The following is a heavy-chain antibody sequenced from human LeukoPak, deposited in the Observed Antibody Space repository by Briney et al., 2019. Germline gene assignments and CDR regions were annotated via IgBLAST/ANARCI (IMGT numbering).Heavy chain of an antibody. Sequence: PGGSLRLSCAASGFTFSSYAMHWVRQAPGKGLKWVAVISYDGSNKYYADSVKGRFTISRDNSKNTLYLQMNSLRAEDTAVYYCARMGAAAGVYNWFDPWGQGTLVTVSS. CDR2: ISYDGSNK. CDR3: ARMGAAAGVYNWFDP. J-gene: IGHJ5*02. D-gene: IGHD6-25*01. CDR1: GFTFSSYA. V-gene: IGHV3-30-3*01.